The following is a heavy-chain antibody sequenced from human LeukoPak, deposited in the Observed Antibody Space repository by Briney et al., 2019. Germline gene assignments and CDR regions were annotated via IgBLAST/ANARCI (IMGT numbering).Heavy chain of an antibody. Sequence: PGGSLRLSCAASGFTFSSYAMHWVRQAPGKGLEWVAVISYDGSNKYYADSVKGRFTISRDNSKNTLYLQMNSLRAEDTAVYYCAKEYCSSTSCSNDYWGQGTLVTVSS. D-gene: IGHD2-2*01. CDR3: AKEYCSSTSCSNDY. J-gene: IGHJ4*02. CDR2: ISYDGSNK. V-gene: IGHV3-30-3*01. CDR1: GFTFSSYA.